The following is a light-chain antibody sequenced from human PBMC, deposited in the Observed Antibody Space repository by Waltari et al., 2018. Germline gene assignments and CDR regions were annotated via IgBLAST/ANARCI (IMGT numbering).Light chain of an antibody. CDR3: CSFADRSTWV. J-gene: IGLJ3*02. CDR2: AVT. Sequence: QSALTQPASVSGSPGQSIPIPCTGTPTDVGTHNFVSWYQQPPGQAPKPLIYAVTKRPSGVSNRFSGSKSGNTASLTISGLQPEDETDYYCCSFADRSTWVFGGGTKVTVL. CDR1: PTDVGTHNF. V-gene: IGLV2-23*02.